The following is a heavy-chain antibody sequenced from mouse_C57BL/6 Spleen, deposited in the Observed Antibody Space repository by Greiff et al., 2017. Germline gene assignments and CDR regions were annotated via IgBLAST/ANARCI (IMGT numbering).Heavy chain of an antibody. CDR1: GFTFSSYA. D-gene: IGHD2-1*01. V-gene: IGHV5-4*01. CDR3: ASYGNTDWYFDV. J-gene: IGHJ1*03. Sequence: EVQRVESGGGLVKPGGSPKLSCAASGFTFSSYAMSWVRQTPEKRLEWVATISDGGSYTYYPDNVKGRFTISRDNAKNNLYLQMSHLKSEDTAMYYCASYGNTDWYFDVWGTGTTVTVSS. CDR2: ISDGGSYT.